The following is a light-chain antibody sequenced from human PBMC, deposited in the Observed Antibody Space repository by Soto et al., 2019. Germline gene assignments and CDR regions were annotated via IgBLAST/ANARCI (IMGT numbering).Light chain of an antibody. CDR1: SIGSKS. CDR3: QVWDTRSEHYV. V-gene: IGLV3-21*02. Sequence: SYELTQSPSVSVAPGQTVSITCGGSSIGSKSVHWYQQKPGQAPVLVVYDDSDRRSGIPERFSGSNSGNTATLTITRVEAGDEAGYHCQVWDTRSEHYVFGAGTKVTVL. J-gene: IGLJ1*01. CDR2: DDS.